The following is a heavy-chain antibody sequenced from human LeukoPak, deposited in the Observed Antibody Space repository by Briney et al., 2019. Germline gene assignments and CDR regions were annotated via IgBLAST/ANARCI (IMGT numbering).Heavy chain of an antibody. V-gene: IGHV1-18*01. D-gene: IGHD4-17*01. J-gene: IGHJ6*03. CDR3: ARAKTQGGSDGAYYYYYMDV. CDR2: ISAYNGNT. Sequence: GASVKVSCKASGYTFTSYDISWVRQAPGQGLEWMGWISAYNGNTNYAQKLQGRVTMTTDTSTSTAYMELRSLRSDDTAVYYCARAKTQGGSDGAYYYYYMDVWGKGTTVTVSS. CDR1: GYTFTSYD.